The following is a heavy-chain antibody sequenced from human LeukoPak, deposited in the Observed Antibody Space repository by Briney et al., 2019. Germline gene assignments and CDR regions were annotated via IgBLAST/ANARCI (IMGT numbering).Heavy chain of an antibody. CDR3: ARDYGDYDY. J-gene: IGHJ4*02. CDR1: GGSFSGHY. CDR2: INHSGST. Sequence: SETLSLTCAVYGGSFSGHYWSWIRQPPGKGLEWIGEINHSGSTNYNPSLKGRVTISVDTSKNQFSLKLSSVTAADTAVYYCARDYGDYDYWGQGTLVTVSS. D-gene: IGHD4-17*01. V-gene: IGHV4-34*01.